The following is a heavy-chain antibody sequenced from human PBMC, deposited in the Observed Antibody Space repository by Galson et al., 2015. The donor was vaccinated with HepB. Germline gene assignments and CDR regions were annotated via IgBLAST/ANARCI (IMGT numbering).Heavy chain of an antibody. D-gene: IGHD3-22*01. Sequence: SVKVCCKASGYTFSNYHMHWVRQAPGQGLEWMGIINPSGGSTTYAQKFQGRVTMTRDTSTSTVYMELSSLRSEDTAVYYCARDWGYDLSDYYSYYFDYWGQGTLVTVSS. V-gene: IGHV1-46*01. CDR2: INPSGGST. CDR1: GYTFSNYH. CDR3: ARDWGYDLSDYYSYYFDY. J-gene: IGHJ4*02.